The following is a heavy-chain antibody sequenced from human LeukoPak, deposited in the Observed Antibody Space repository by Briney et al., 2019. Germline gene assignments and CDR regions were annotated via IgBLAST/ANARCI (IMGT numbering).Heavy chain of an antibody. CDR3: ARGYCSGGSCYSYYYYNYMDV. CDR1: GGSISSYF. D-gene: IGHD2-15*01. Sequence: SETLSLTCTVSGGSISSYFWSWIRQPPGKGLQWIGYIFYNGSTSYNPSLKSRVTISVDTSKNQFSLKLSSVTAADTAVYYCARGYCSGGSCYSYYYYNYMDVWGKGTTVTVSS. CDR2: IFYNGST. J-gene: IGHJ6*03. V-gene: IGHV4-59*12.